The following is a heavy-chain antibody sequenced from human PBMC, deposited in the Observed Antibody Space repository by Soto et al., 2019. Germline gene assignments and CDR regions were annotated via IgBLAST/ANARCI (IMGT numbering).Heavy chain of an antibody. V-gene: IGHV4-39*01. CDR2: IYYSGST. D-gene: IGHD1-26*01. J-gene: IGHJ5*02. Sequence: PSETLSLTCTVCGGSITSSSYYWGWIRQPPGKVLEWIGSIYYSGSTYYNPSLKSRVTISVDTSKNQFSLKLSSVTAADTAVYYCATQEVGGSYVYTFDPWGQGTLVTVSS. CDR3: ATQEVGGSYVYTFDP. CDR1: GGSITSSSYY.